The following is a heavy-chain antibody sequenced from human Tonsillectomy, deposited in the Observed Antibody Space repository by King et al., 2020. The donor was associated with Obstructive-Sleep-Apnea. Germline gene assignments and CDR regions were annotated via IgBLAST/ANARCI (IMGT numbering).Heavy chain of an antibody. V-gene: IGHV1-69*01. CDR1: GGTFSSYA. CDR3: ARASVTTEDYYYYYGMDV. CDR2: IIPIFGTA. J-gene: IGHJ6*02. Sequence: GQLVQSGAEVKKPGSSVKVSCKASGGTFSSYAISWVRQAPGQGLEWMGGIIPIFGTANYAQRFQGRVTINADESTSTAYMELRSLRSEDTAVYYCARASVTTEDYYYYYGMDVWGQGTTVTVSS. D-gene: IGHD4-11*01.